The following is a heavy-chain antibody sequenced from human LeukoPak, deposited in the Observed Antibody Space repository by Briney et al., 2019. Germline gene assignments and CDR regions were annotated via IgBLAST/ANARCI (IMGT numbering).Heavy chain of an antibody. Sequence: AGGSLRLSCVASGFTFSTYSMNWVRQAPGKGLEWVSYISGTSNTIYYADSVKGRFTISRDNAKNSLYLQVNSLRVEDTAIYYCAKGPPSSMIVVVTRPKYFQHWGQGTLVTVSS. J-gene: IGHJ1*01. D-gene: IGHD3-22*01. V-gene: IGHV3-48*01. CDR1: GFTFSTYS. CDR2: ISGTSNTI. CDR3: AKGPPSSMIVVVTRPKYFQH.